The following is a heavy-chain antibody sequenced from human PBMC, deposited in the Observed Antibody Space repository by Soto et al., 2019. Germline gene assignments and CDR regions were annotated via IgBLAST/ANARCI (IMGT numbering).Heavy chain of an antibody. J-gene: IGHJ4*02. V-gene: IGHV4-31*03. Sequence: SETLSLTCTVSGASINGGGYYWSWIRHLPGKGLEWIGYVYFSGSTYYNPSLESRVTISLDTSQNQFSLKLNSVTAADTAVYYCATGDAWEVRLAYCGQRTLVTVSS. D-gene: IGHD4-17*01. CDR2: VYFSGST. CDR1: GASINGGGYY. CDR3: ATGDAWEVRLAY.